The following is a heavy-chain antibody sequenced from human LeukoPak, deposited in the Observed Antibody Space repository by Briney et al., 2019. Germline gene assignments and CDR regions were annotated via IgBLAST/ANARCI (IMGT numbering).Heavy chain of an antibody. Sequence: SETLSLTCTVSGYSISSGYYWGWIRQPPGKGLEWIGSIYHSGSTYYNPSLKSRVTISVDTSKNQSSLKLSSVTAADTAVYYCARGVYDYVWGSYRLDREEPWGQGTLVTVSS. CDR3: ARGVYDYVWGSYRLDREEP. CDR2: IYHSGST. CDR1: GYSISSGYY. V-gene: IGHV4-38-2*02. D-gene: IGHD3-16*02. J-gene: IGHJ5*02.